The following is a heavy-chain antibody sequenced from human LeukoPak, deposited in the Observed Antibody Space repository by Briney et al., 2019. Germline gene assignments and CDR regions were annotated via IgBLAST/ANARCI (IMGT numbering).Heavy chain of an antibody. CDR3: VIVATIGDY. Sequence: SVKVSCKASGYTFTSYYMHWVRQAPGQGLEWMGWINPNSGGTNYAQRFQGRVTMTRDTSINTAYMELNSLRSDDTAVYYCVIVATIGDYWGQGTLVTVSS. J-gene: IGHJ4*02. CDR2: INPNSGGT. D-gene: IGHD5-12*01. CDR1: GYTFTSYY. V-gene: IGHV1-2*02.